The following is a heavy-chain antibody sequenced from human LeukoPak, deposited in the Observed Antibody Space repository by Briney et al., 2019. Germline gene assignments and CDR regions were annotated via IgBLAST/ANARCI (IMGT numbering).Heavy chain of an antibody. Sequence: GGSLRLSCAASGFTVSSNYMSWVRQAPGKGLEWVSVIYSGGSTYYADSVKGRFTISRHNSKNTLYLQMNSLRAEDTAVYYCARGKFDWPTYYYYGVDVWGQGTTVTVSS. CDR2: IYSGGST. J-gene: IGHJ6*02. CDR1: GFTVSSNY. V-gene: IGHV3-53*04. D-gene: IGHD3-9*01. CDR3: ARGKFDWPTYYYYGVDV.